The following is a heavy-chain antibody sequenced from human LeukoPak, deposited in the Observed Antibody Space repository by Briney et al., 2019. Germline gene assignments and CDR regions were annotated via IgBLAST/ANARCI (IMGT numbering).Heavy chain of an antibody. Sequence: PGGSLRLSCAASGFTFSNAWMSWVRQAPGKGLEWVGRIKSKTDGGTTDYAAPVKGRFTISRDDSKNTLYLQMNSLKTEDTAVYYCTTDDYGSGSYFDYWGQGTLVTVSS. CDR1: GFTFSNAW. J-gene: IGHJ4*02. CDR2: IKSKTDGGTT. D-gene: IGHD3-10*01. V-gene: IGHV3-15*01. CDR3: TTDDYGSGSYFDY.